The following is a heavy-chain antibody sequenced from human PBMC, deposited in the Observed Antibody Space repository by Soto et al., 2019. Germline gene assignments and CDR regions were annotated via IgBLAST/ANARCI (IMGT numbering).Heavy chain of an antibody. D-gene: IGHD3-22*01. CDR2: ISYDGSNK. Sequence: GGSLRLSCAASGFTFSSYGMHWVRQAPGKGLEWVAVISYDGSNKYYADSVKGRFTISRDNSKNTLYLQMNSLRAEDTAVYYCAKELGRLLTYYYYGMDVWGQGTTVTVSS. J-gene: IGHJ6*02. CDR1: GFTFSSYG. V-gene: IGHV3-30*18. CDR3: AKELGRLLTYYYYGMDV.